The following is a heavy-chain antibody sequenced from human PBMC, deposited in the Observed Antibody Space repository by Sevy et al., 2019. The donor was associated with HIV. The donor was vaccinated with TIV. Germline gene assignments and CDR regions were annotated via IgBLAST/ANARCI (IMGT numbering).Heavy chain of an antibody. CDR1: GYTLTELS. J-gene: IGHJ4*02. CDR3: STTRDYYDSSGYPFDY. D-gene: IGHD3-22*01. V-gene: IGHV1-24*01. Sequence: ASVKVSCKVSGYTLTELSMHWVRQAPGKGFEWMATFDPEDGETIYAQKFQGRVTMTEDTSTDTAYMELSSLRSEDTAVYYCSTTRDYYDSSGYPFDYSGQGTLVTVSS. CDR2: FDPEDGET.